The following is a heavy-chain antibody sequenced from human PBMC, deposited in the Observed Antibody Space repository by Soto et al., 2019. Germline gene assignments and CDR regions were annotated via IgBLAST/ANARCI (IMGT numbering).Heavy chain of an antibody. CDR3: ATDSDFVMGGLDV. CDR1: GYTLSTLS. J-gene: IGHJ6*02. CDR2: FDREDGEV. V-gene: IGHV1-24*01. Sequence: QVQLVQSGAEVRKPGASVKVSCKVYGYTLSTLSMHWVRQAPGEGLEWMGAFDREDGEVFSTQKFQGRVTMTEDTSTDTAYMEMTSLRFEDTAVYYCATDSDFVMGGLDVWGQGTTVFVSS. D-gene: IGHD3-16*02.